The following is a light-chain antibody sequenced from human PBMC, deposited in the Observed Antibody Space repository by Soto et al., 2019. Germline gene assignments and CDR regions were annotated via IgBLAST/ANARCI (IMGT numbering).Light chain of an antibody. CDR3: SSYTSRSTRV. CDR1: SSDVGGYNY. Sequence: QTVVTQPASVSGSPGQSITISCTGTSSDVGGYNYVSWYQHHPGKAPKLIIFEVSNRPSGTSLRFSGSKSGNTASLTISGLQAEDEADYYCSSYTSRSTRVFGGGTKVTVL. V-gene: IGLV2-14*01. CDR2: EVS. J-gene: IGLJ2*01.